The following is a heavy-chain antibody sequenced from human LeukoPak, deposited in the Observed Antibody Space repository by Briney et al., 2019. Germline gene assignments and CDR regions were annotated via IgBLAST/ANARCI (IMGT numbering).Heavy chain of an antibody. CDR2: IWYDGSNK. J-gene: IGHJ5*02. Sequence: SGVYLRLSCAASGFTFSSYGMHWVRQAPGKGLEWVAVIWYDGSNKYYADSVRRRFTISRDNSKNTLYLQMNSLRAEDTAVYYCARERDYYGSGTSKSSFDPWGQGTLVTVSS. D-gene: IGHD3-10*01. CDR3: ARERDYYGSGTSKSSFDP. V-gene: IGHV3-33*01. CDR1: GFTFSSYG.